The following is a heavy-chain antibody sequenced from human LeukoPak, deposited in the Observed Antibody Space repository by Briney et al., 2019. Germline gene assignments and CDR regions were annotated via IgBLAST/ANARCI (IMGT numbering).Heavy chain of an antibody. V-gene: IGHV3-15*01. J-gene: IGHJ5*02. CDR1: GFTFSNAW. Sequence: GGSLRLSCAASGFTFSNAWMSWVGQAPGKGLEWVGRSKSKTDGGTTDYAAPVKGRFTISRDDSKNTLYLQMNSLKTEDTAVYYCTTGQGRYYYGSGSYLLRRFDPWGQGTLVTVSS. D-gene: IGHD3-10*01. CDR3: TTGQGRYYYGSGSYLLRRFDP. CDR2: SKSKTDGGTT.